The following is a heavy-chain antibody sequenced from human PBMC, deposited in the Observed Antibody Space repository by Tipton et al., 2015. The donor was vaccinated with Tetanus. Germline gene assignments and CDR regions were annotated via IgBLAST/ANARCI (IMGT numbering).Heavy chain of an antibody. CDR3: VSGSALDY. J-gene: IGHJ4*02. CDR2: ISSTSRYI. CDR1: GFSFGNYR. V-gene: IGHV3-21*01. D-gene: IGHD6-25*01. Sequence: SLRLSCVVSGFSFGNYRMSWVRQAPGRGLEWVSSISSTSRYIYYADSVKGRFTISRDNAKSSLFLQMNNLRADDTALYYCVSGSALDYWGQGTLISVSS.